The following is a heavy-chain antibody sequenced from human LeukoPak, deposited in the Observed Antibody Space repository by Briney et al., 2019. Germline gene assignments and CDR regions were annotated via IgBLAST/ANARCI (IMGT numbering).Heavy chain of an antibody. CDR2: INPNSGDT. Sequence: ASVKVSCKASGYSFTGYFMQWVRQAPGQGLEWMGWINPNSGDTNYAQKFQGRVTMTRATSISTAYMELSRLRSDDAAVYYCASRFYYAMDVWGQGTTVTVSS. D-gene: IGHD3-16*01. V-gene: IGHV1-2*02. CDR3: ASRFYYAMDV. CDR1: GYSFTGYF. J-gene: IGHJ6*02.